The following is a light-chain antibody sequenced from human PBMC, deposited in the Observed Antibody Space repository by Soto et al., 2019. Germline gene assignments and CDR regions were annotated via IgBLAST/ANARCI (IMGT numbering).Light chain of an antibody. CDR2: EAT. V-gene: IGLV2-23*01. CDR1: SSDSGTYNF. J-gene: IGLJ2*01. Sequence: QSALTQPASVSGSPGQSITISCTRVSSDSGTYNFFAWYQQHPGEAPKLIIYEATQRPSGVSNRFSGSKSGNTASLTISGLQADDEADYYCCSYAGTTTVFGGGTQLTVL. CDR3: CSYAGTTTV.